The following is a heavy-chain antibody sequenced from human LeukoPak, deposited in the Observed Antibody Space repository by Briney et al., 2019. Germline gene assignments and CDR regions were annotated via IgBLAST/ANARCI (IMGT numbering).Heavy chain of an antibody. CDR3: AGAPHYYDSSGYYWNYWYFDL. CDR1: GGSISSGSYY. CDR2: IYTSGST. V-gene: IGHV4-61*02. Sequence: SETLSLTCAVYGGSISSGSYYWNWIRQPAGKGLEWIGRIYTSGSTNYNPSLKSRVTISVDTSKNQFSLRLSSVTAADTAVYYCAGAPHYYDSSGYYWNYWYFDLWGRGTLVTVSS. J-gene: IGHJ2*01. D-gene: IGHD3-22*01.